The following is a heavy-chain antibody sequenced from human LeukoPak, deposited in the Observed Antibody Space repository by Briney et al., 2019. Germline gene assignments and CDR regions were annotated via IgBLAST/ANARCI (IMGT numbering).Heavy chain of an antibody. J-gene: IGHJ6*03. Sequence: SETLSLTCTVSGGSISSGSYYWSWIRQPAGKGLEWIGRIYTSGSTNYNPSLKSRVTISVDTSKNQFSLKLSSVTAADTAVYYCAREGDYYGSGSSRYYYYYYMDVWGKGTTVTISS. V-gene: IGHV4-61*02. CDR1: GGSISSGSYY. CDR3: AREGDYYGSGSSRYYYYYYMDV. D-gene: IGHD3-10*01. CDR2: IYTSGST.